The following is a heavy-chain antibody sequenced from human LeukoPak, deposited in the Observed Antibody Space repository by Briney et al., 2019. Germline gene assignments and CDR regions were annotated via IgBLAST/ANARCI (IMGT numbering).Heavy chain of an antibody. CDR2: IYYSGRT. CDR3: ARQRYYDGSGYLE. CDR1: GDSVSRSDSY. Sequence: SETLSLTCSVSGDSVSRSDSYWDWIRQPPGKGLEWIGTIYYSGRTYYSPSLKSRVTMSVDPSNNQFSLNLRSVTAADTAVYYCARQRYYDGSGYLEWGQGTLLSVSS. D-gene: IGHD3-22*01. J-gene: IGHJ1*01. V-gene: IGHV4-39*01.